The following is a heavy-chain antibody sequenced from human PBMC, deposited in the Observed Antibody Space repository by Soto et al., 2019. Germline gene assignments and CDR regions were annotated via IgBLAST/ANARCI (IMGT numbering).Heavy chain of an antibody. CDR1: GFTFSSYA. D-gene: IGHD6-19*01. Sequence: EVQLLESGGGLVQPGGSLRLSCAASGFTFSSYAMNWVRQAPGKGLEWVSVISGSGGSTYYADSVKGRFTISRDNSKKMLYMEMNSLRGEDTAVYECAGRSSGWDFDYWCQGTLVTVSS. V-gene: IGHV3-23*01. J-gene: IGHJ4*02. CDR2: ISGSGGST. CDR3: AGRSSGWDFDY.